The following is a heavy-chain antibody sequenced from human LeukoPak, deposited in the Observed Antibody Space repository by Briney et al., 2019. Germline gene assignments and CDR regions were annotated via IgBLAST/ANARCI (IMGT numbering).Heavy chain of an antibody. CDR3: AKAFDWLLVY. Sequence: PGGSLRLSCAASGFTFSSYGMSWVRQAPGKGLEWVSAISGSGGSTYYADSVKGRFTISRDNSKNTLHLQMNSLRAEDTAVYYCAKAFDWLLVYWGQGTLVTVSS. J-gene: IGHJ4*02. D-gene: IGHD3-9*01. CDR1: GFTFSSYG. CDR2: ISGSGGST. V-gene: IGHV3-23*01.